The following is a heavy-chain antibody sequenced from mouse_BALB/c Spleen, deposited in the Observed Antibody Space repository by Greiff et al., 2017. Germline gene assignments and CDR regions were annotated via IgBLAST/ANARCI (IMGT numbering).Heavy chain of an antibody. CDR3: ARNPLNWDYAMDY. Sequence: VQLQQSGPELMKPGASVKISCKASGYSFTSYYMHWVKQSHGKSLEWIGYIDPFNGGTSYNQKFKGKATLTVDKSSSTAYMHLSSLTSEDSAVYYCARNPLNWDYAMDYWGQGTSVTVSS. CDR2: IDPFNGGT. V-gene: IGHV1S135*01. CDR1: GYSFTSYY. D-gene: IGHD4-1*01. J-gene: IGHJ4*01.